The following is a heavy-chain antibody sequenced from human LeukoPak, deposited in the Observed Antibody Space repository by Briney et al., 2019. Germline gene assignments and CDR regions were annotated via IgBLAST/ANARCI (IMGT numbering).Heavy chain of an antibody. CDR3: TTSCGDYYDFDY. D-gene: IGHD2-21*01. V-gene: IGHV3-15*01. Sequence: GGSLRLSCAASGFTFRNAWMSWVRQAPGKGLEWVGRIKSKTDGGTTDYATPVKGRFTISRDDSENTLFLQMNSLKTGDTAVYYCTTSCGDYYDFDYWGQGTLVTVSS. J-gene: IGHJ4*02. CDR1: GFTFRNAW. CDR2: IKSKTDGGTT.